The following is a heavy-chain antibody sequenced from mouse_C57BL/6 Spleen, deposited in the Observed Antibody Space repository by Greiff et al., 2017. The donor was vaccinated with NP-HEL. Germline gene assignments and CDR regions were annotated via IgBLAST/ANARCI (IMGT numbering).Heavy chain of an antibody. CDR3: ARRNWDERDYFDY. Sequence: EVKLMESGGDLVKPGGSLKLSCAASGFTFSSYGMSWVRQTPDKRLEWVATISSGGSYTYYPDSVKGRFTISRDNAKNTLYLQMSSLKSEDTAMYYCARRNWDERDYFDYWGQGTTLTVSS. CDR2: ISSGGSYT. D-gene: IGHD4-1*01. J-gene: IGHJ2*01. CDR1: GFTFSSYG. V-gene: IGHV5-6*02.